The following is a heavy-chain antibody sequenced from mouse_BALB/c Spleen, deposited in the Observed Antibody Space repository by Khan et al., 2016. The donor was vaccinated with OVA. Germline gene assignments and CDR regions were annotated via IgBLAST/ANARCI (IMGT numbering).Heavy chain of an antibody. Sequence: QVQLKESGPGLVAPSQSLSITCTVSGFSLTNYGVSWVRQPPGKGLEWLGIIWGDGSTNYHSALRSRLSISKDNSKSQVFLKLNSLQTDDTGTYYCAKFYYAYVDGWYFDVWGAGTTVTVSS. CDR3: AKFYYAYVDGWYFDV. CDR1: GFSLTNYG. D-gene: IGHD2-2*01. V-gene: IGHV2-3*01. CDR2: IWGDGST. J-gene: IGHJ1*01.